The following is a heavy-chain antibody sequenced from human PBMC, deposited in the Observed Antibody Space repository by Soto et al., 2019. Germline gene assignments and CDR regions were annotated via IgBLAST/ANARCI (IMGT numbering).Heavy chain of an antibody. CDR3: AHWNPTRGLPY. V-gene: IGHV2-5*02. CDR1: GFSLNTSGVG. J-gene: IGHJ4*02. D-gene: IGHD1-1*01. CDR2: IYWDDDK. Sequence: QITLKESGPTLVKPTQNLTLTCTFSGFSLNTSGVGVAWIRQPPGKALEWLALIYWDDDKRYSPSLMTRLTITKDTSKNQVVLTVTNMAPVDTATYLCAHWNPTRGLPYWGQGTLVTVSS.